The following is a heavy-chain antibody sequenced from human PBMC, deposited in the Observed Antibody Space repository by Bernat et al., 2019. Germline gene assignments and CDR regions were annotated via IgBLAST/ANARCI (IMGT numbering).Heavy chain of an antibody. CDR1: GFTFSSYA. CDR3: AKDSGYSSGYSTEFDY. J-gene: IGHJ4*02. V-gene: IGHV3-23*01. CDR2: ISGSGGRK. D-gene: IGHD6-19*01. Sequence: EVQLLESGGGLVQPGGSLRLSCAASGFTFSSYAMSWVRQAPGKGLEWVSAISGSGGRKYYADSVTGRFTISRDNSKNKLYLQMKSMRAEDTAVYYCAKDSGYSSGYSTEFDYWGQGTLVTVSS.